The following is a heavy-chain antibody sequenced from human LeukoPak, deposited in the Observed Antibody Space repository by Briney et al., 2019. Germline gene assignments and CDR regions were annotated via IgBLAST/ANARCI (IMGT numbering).Heavy chain of an antibody. CDR1: GFTVSSNY. J-gene: IGHJ4*02. CDR3: ARAGGCSSTSCYTDY. D-gene: IGHD2-2*01. V-gene: IGHV3-66*01. CDR2: IYSGGST. Sequence: GGSLRLSCAASGFTVSSNYMSWVRQAPGKGLEWVSVIYSGGSTYYADSVKGRFTISRDNSKNTLYLQMNSLRAEDTAVYYCARAGGCSSTSCYTDYWRQGTLVTVSS.